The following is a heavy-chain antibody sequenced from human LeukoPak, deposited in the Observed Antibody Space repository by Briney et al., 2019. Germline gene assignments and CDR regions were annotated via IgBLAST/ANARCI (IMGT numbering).Heavy chain of an antibody. V-gene: IGHV4-34*01. CDR1: GGSFSGYY. CDR2: INHGGST. D-gene: IGHD4-23*01. J-gene: IGHJ3*02. CDR3: ASEYGGNSGDAFDI. Sequence: SETLSLTCAVYGGSFSGYYWSWIRQPPGKGLEWIGEINHGGSTNYNPSLKSRVTISVDTSKNQFSLKLSSVTAADTAVYYCASEYGGNSGDAFDIWGQGTMVTVSS.